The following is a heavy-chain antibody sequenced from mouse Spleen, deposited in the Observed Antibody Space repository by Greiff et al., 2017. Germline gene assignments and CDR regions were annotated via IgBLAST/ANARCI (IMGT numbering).Heavy chain of an antibody. D-gene: IGHD4-1*01. J-gene: IGHJ1*01. CDR2: IRLKSDNYAT. Sequence: EVKLEESGGGLVQPGGSMKLSCGASGFTFSNYWMNWVRQSPEKGLEWVAQIRLKSDNYATHYAESVKGRFTISRDDSKSSVYLQMNNLRAEDTGIYYCTALNWDWYFDVWGAGTTVTVSS. V-gene: IGHV6-3*01. CDR3: TALNWDWYFDV. CDR1: GFTFSNYW.